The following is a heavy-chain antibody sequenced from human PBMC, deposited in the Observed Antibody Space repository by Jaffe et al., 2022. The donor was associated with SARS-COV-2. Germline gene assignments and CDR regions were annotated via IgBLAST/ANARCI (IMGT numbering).Heavy chain of an antibody. D-gene: IGHD2-2*01. Sequence: QLQLQESGPGLVKPSETLSLTCTVSGDSIRSSNHYWVWIRQPPGKGLEWIGSIYQNGNTYYNPSLRSRVTVSVDTSKGQFSLKLSSVTAADTAVYFCASLYCSSSWCSGNRGWFDPWGLGTLVTVSS. CDR3: ASLYCSSSWCSGNRGWFDP. CDR1: GDSIRSSNHY. CDR2: IYQNGNT. J-gene: IGHJ5*02. V-gene: IGHV4-39*01.